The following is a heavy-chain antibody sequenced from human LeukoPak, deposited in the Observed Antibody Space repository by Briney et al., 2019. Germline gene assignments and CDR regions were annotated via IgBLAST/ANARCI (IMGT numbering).Heavy chain of an antibody. CDR3: ARLAYYYMDV. CDR2: IYYSGST. CDR1: GGSISSYY. Sequence: SDTLSLTCTVSGGSISSYYWSWIRQPPGKGLEWIGYIYYSGSTNYIPSLKSRVTISVDTSKNQFSLKLSSVTAADTAVYYCARLAYYYMDVWGKGTTVTVSS. J-gene: IGHJ6*03. V-gene: IGHV4-59*08.